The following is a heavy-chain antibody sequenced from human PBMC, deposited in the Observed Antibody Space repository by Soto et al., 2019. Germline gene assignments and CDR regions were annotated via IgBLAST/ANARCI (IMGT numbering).Heavy chain of an antibody. CDR1: GFTFSSYA. J-gene: IGHJ4*02. Sequence: QVQLVESGGGVVQPGRSLRLSCAASGFTFSSYAMHWVRQAPGKGLEWVAVISYDGSNKYYADSVKGRFTISRDNSKKTLYLQMTSLRADVTAVYYCARGKRGYSYAYPGDYWGQGPLVTVSS. CDR3: ARGKRGYSYAYPGDY. CDR2: ISYDGSNK. D-gene: IGHD5-18*01. V-gene: IGHV3-30-3*01.